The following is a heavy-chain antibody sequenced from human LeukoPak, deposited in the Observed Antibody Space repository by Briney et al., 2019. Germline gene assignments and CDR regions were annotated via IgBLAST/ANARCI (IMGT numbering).Heavy chain of an antibody. J-gene: IGHJ4*02. CDR2: IRYDGSNK. D-gene: IGHD3-22*01. CDR1: GFTFSSYG. Sequence: GGSLRLSCAASGFTFSSYGMHWVRQAPGKGLEWVAFIRYDGSNKYYADSVKGRFTISRDNSKNTLYLQMNSLRAEDTAVYYCAKDARYYDSSGLNRFDYWGQGTLVTVSS. V-gene: IGHV3-30*02. CDR3: AKDARYYDSSGLNRFDY.